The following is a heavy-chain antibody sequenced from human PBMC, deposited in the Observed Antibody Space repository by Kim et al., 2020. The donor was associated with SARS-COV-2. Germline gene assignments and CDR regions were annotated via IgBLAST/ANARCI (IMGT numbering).Heavy chain of an antibody. CDR3: ARDPDCSSTSCPGDY. D-gene: IGHD2-2*01. CDR2: IIPILGIA. V-gene: IGHV1-69*04. J-gene: IGHJ4*02. CDR1: GGTFSSYA. Sequence: SVKVSCKASGGTFSSYAISWVRQAPGQGLEWMGRIIPILGIANYAQKFQGRVTITADKSTSTAYMELSSLRSEDTAVYYCARDPDCSSTSCPGDYWGQG.